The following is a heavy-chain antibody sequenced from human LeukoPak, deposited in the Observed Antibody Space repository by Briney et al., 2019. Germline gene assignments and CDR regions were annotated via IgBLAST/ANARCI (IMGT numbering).Heavy chain of an antibody. D-gene: IGHD3-10*01. CDR1: GFTFSSYS. CDR3: AKDRIWFGESFDY. Sequence: PGGSLRLSCAASGFTFSSYSMNWVRQAPGKGLEWVSTISGSGDYTYYADSVKGRFTISRDNSKNTLYLQMNSLRAEDTAVYYCAKDRIWFGESFDYWGQGTLVTVSS. J-gene: IGHJ4*02. V-gene: IGHV3-23*01. CDR2: ISGSGDYT.